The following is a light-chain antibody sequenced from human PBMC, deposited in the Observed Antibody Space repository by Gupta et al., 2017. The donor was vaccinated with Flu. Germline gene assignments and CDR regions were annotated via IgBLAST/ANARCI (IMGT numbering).Light chain of an antibody. J-gene: IGLJ1*01. V-gene: IGLV2-14*01. CDR1: SSDVGGYNY. CDR2: DVS. Sequence: ALTQPASVSAWPGPSITITCPATSSDVGGYNYVSWYQQRPGKAPKLMIYDVSNRPSGVSNRFSGSKSGNTASLTISGLQAEDETDYYCSSYTDTSTFYVFGTGTKVTVL. CDR3: SSYTDTSTFYV.